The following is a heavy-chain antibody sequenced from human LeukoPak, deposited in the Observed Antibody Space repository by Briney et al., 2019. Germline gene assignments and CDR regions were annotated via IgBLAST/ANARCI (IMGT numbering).Heavy chain of an antibody. CDR2: IYPGDSDT. J-gene: IGHJ3*02. CDR3: AIHYDYVWGSYRLDAFDI. CDR1: GYSFTIYW. Sequence: GESLKISCKGSGYSFTIYWIGWVRQMPGKGLEWMGIIYPGDSDTRYSPSFQGQVTISADKSISTAYLQWSSLKASDTAMYYCAIHYDYVWGSYRLDAFDIWGQGTMVTVSS. V-gene: IGHV5-51*01. D-gene: IGHD3-16*02.